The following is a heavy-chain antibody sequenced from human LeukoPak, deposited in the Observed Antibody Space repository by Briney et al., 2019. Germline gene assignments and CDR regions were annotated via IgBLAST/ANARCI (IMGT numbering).Heavy chain of an antibody. CDR3: ARRSGYPNWFDP. D-gene: IGHD3-22*01. CDR2: MNPNSGNT. CDR1: GYTFTSYD. V-gene: IGHV1-8*01. Sequence: ASVKVSCKASGYTFTSYDINWVRQATGQGLEWMGWMNPNSGNTGYAQKFQGRVTMTRNTSINTAYMELSSLRSEDTAVYYCARRSGYPNWFDPWGQGTLVTVSS. J-gene: IGHJ5*02.